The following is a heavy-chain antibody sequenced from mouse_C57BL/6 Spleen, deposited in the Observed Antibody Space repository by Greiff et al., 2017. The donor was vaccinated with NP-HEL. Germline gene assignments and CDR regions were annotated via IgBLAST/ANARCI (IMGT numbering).Heavy chain of an antibody. CDR2: IDPSDSYT. Sequence: QVQLQQPGAELVRPGPSVKLSCKASGYTFTSYWMHWVKQRPGQGLEWIGVIDPSDSYTNYNQKFKGKATLTVDTSSSTAYMQLSSLTSEDSAVYYCARSRFKNWGQGTTLTVSS. J-gene: IGHJ2*01. V-gene: IGHV1-59*01. CDR1: GYTFTSYW. CDR3: ARSRFKN.